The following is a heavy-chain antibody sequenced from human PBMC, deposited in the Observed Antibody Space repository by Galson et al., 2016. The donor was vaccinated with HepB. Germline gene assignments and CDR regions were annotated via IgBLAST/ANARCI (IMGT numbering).Heavy chain of an antibody. Sequence: SETLSLTCTVSGVSISSASYFWGWIRQPPGRGLEWLGSVYYSGTTYYNPSLKSRVTISADTSKNQFSLKLTSVTAADTAVYYCASLRDGYNLNYWGQGPLVTGSS. D-gene: IGHD5-24*01. CDR1: GVSISSASYF. V-gene: IGHV4-39*01. CDR3: ASLRDGYNLNY. J-gene: IGHJ4*02. CDR2: VYYSGTT.